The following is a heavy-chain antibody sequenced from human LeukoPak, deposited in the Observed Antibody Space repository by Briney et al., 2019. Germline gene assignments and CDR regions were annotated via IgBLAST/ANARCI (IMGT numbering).Heavy chain of an antibody. J-gene: IGHJ6*02. CDR3: ARGRGGYSYGYYYYYGMDV. Sequence: GGSLRLSCAASGLTFSSYAMHWVRQAPGKGLEYVSVISSDGGSTYYANSVKGRFTISRDNSKNMLYLQMGSLRAEDMAVYYCARGRGGYSYGYYYYYGMDVWGQGTTVTVSS. V-gene: IGHV3-64*01. D-gene: IGHD5-18*01. CDR1: GLTFSSYA. CDR2: ISSDGGST.